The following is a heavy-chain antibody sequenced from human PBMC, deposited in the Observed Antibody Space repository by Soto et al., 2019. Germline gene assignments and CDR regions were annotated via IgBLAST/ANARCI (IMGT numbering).Heavy chain of an antibody. V-gene: IGHV3-23*01. CDR3: AKVDYGDSFDY. D-gene: IGHD4-17*01. J-gene: IGHJ4*02. CDR1: GFIVSNVY. CDR2: ISGSGGST. Sequence: PGGSLRLSCEVSGFIVSNVYMSGVRQAPGKGLEWVSAISGSGGSTYYADSVKGRFTISRDNSKNTLYLQMNSLRAEDTAVYYCAKVDYGDSFDYWGQGTPVTVSS.